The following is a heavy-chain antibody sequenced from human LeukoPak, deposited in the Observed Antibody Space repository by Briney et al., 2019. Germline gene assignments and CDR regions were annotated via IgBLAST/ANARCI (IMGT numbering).Heavy chain of an antibody. CDR2: ISTSGDT. D-gene: IGHD3-3*01. J-gene: IGHJ4*02. Sequence: PSETLSLTCTVSAGSISSYYWSWIRQPAGKGLEWIGRISTSGDTNYNPSLKSRVTMSIDTSKNQFSLNLRSVTAADTAVYYCARGLASGYPPIPFDYWGQGTLVTVSS. V-gene: IGHV4-4*07. CDR1: AGSISSYY. CDR3: ARGLASGYPPIPFDY.